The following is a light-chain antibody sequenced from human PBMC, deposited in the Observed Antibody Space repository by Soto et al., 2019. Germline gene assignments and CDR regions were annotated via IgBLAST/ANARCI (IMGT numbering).Light chain of an antibody. Sequence: QSVLTQPPSASGTPGQRVTISCSGGISNIGTNTVNWYQQFPGTAPKLLIYTNNQRPSGVPDRVSGSKSGTSASLAISGLQSEDEADYFCAAWDDSLIGPVFGGGTKVTVL. CDR3: AAWDDSLIGPV. V-gene: IGLV1-44*01. CDR2: TNN. J-gene: IGLJ2*01. CDR1: ISNIGTNT.